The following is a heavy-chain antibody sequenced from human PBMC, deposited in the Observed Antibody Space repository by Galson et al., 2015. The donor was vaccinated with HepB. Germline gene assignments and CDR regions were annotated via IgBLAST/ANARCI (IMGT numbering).Heavy chain of an antibody. J-gene: IGHJ1*01. CDR1: GYTFTSYA. V-gene: IGHV1-3*01. CDR3: ATRSGASGWYSYFQH. Sequence: SVKVSCKASGYTFTSYAMHWVRQAPGQRLEWMGWINAGNGNTKYSQKFQGRVTITRDTSASTAYMQMNSLRVEDTAVYYCATRSGASGWYSYFQHWGQGTLVTVSS. CDR2: INAGNGNT. D-gene: IGHD6-19*01.